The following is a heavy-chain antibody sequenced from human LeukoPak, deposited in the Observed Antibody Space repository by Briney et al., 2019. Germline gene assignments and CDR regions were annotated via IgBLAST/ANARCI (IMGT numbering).Heavy chain of an antibody. CDR3: ARDGTYYYDSSGYSYDAFDI. CDR2: INPNSGGT. Sequence: RASVKVSCKASGYTFTGYYMHWVRQAPGQGLEWMGWINPNSGGTNYAQKFQGRVTMTRDTSISTAYMELSRLRSDDTAVYYCARDGTYYYDSSGYSYDAFDIWGQGTMVTVSS. CDR1: GYTFTGYY. V-gene: IGHV1-2*02. J-gene: IGHJ3*02. D-gene: IGHD3-22*01.